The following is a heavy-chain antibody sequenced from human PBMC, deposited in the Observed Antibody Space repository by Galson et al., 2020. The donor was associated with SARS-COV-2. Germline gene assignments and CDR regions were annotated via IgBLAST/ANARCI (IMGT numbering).Heavy chain of an antibody. CDR3: TRGAPGH. Sequence: SETLSLTCAVYGGSFSDYSWTWIRQTPGKGLEWIGQINHRGSAIYNPSLKSRVTISVDTSKNQFSLEMKSVTAADTAVYYCTRGAPGHWGQGSLVTVSS. J-gene: IGHJ4*02. CDR1: GGSFSDYS. CDR2: INHRGSA. D-gene: IGHD3-10*01. V-gene: IGHV4-34*01.